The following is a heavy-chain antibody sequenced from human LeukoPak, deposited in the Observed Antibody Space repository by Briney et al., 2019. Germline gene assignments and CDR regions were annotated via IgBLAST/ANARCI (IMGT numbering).Heavy chain of an antibody. D-gene: IGHD3-10*02. CDR2: ISAYNGNT. CDR1: GYTFTSYG. Sequence: WASVKVSCKASGYTFTSYGISWVRQAPGQGLEWMGWISAYNGNTNYAQKLQGRVTMTTDTSTSTAYMELRSLRSDNTAVYYCARAAITMLGVGIKSYYYYMDVWGKGTTVTISS. J-gene: IGHJ6*03. CDR3: ARAAITMLGVGIKSYYYYMDV. V-gene: IGHV1-18*01.